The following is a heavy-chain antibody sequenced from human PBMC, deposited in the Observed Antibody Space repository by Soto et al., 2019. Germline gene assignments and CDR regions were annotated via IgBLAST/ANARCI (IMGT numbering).Heavy chain of an antibody. V-gene: IGHV1-18*01. J-gene: IGHJ3*01. CDR2: ISAYNGNT. CDR1: SYTFTSFG. CDR3: ARGGHDSSADALDF. D-gene: IGHD3-22*01. Sequence: QVQLVQSGAEVKKPGASVKVSCKASSYTFTSFGIIWVRQAPGQGLEWMGWISAYNGNTNYAQRVQGRVTMSTDTRXSTAYMELRSLRSDDTAVYYCARGGHDSSADALDFWGQGTMVTVSS.